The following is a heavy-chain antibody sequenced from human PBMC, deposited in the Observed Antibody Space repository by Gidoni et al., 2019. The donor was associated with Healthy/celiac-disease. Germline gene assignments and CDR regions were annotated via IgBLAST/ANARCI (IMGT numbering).Heavy chain of an antibody. V-gene: IGHV3-23*01. CDR2: ISGSGGST. CDR3: AKYGSGSYEGN. J-gene: IGHJ4*02. CDR1: GFTFSSYA. D-gene: IGHD1-26*01. Sequence: EVQLLEPGGGLVQPGGSLRLSCAASGFTFSSYAMSWVRQAPGKGLEWVSAISGSGGSTYYADSVNGRFTISRDNSKNTLYLQMNSLRAEDTAVYYCAKYGSGSYEGNWGQGTLVTVSS.